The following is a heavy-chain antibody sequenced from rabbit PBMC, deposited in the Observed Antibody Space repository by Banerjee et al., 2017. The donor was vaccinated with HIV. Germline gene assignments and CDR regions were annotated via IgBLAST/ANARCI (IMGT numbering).Heavy chain of an antibody. V-gene: IGHV1S45*01. Sequence: QEQLKETGGGLVQPGGSLTLSCKVSGFDFNSSYYMCWVRQAPGKGLEWIGCISTGDGSTYYASWAKGRFTISKTSSTTVTLQMTSLTAADTATYFCARGAFSSYYNLWGPGTL. CDR1: GFDFNSSYY. J-gene: IGHJ4*01. D-gene: IGHD8-1*01. CDR3: ARGAFSSYYNL. CDR2: ISTGDGST.